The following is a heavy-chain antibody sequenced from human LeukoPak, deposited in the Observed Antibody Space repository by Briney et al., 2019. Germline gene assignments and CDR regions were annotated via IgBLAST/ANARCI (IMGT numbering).Heavy chain of an antibody. CDR1: GLTFSSYV. Sequence: GGSLRLSCAASGLTFSSYVMNWVRQAPGKGLEWVSTISGSGGSTYYFVKGRFTISRDNSKNTLYLQMNSLRAEDTAVYYCAKGYCSITSCKESFFDYWGQGTLVTVSS. V-gene: IGHV3-23*01. CDR2: ISGSGGST. D-gene: IGHD2-2*01. CDR3: AKGYCSITSCKESFFDY. J-gene: IGHJ4*02.